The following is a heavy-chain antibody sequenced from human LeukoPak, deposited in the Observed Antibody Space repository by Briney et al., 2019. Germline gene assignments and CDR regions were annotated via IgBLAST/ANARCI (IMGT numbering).Heavy chain of an antibody. D-gene: IGHD6-19*01. CDR1: GFTFSSYS. CDR2: ITSSSSYI. Sequence: GGSLRLSCAASGFTFSSYSMNWVRQAPGKGLEWVSSITSSSSYIYYADSVKGRFTISRDNAKNSLYLQMNSLRAGDTAVYYCARVRSGWYHNFDYWGQGTLVTVSS. J-gene: IGHJ4*02. V-gene: IGHV3-21*01. CDR3: ARVRSGWYHNFDY.